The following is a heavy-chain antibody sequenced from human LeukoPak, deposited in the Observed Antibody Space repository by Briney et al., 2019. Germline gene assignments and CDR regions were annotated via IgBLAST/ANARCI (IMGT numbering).Heavy chain of an antibody. J-gene: IGHJ3*02. CDR2: ISSSSSTI. Sequence: GGSLRLSCAASGFTFSSYSMNWVRQAPGKGLEWVSYISSSSSTIYYADSVKGRFTISRDNAKNSLYLQMNSLRAEDTAVYYCASLPADGAFDIWGQGTMVTVSS. D-gene: IGHD5-24*01. CDR1: GFTFSSYS. CDR3: ASLPADGAFDI. V-gene: IGHV3-48*04.